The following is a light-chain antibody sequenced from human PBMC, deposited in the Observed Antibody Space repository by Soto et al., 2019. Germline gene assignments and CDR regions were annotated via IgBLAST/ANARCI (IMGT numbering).Light chain of an antibody. CDR2: DAS. V-gene: IGKV3-15*01. J-gene: IGKJ5*01. CDR3: QQYNNWPPN. Sequence: EIMLSQSPVTLSLSPGESATLSCRASQSIGSNYLAWYQQTPGQAPRVVIYDASTRATVIPARFSGSGSGTEFTLTISSLQSEDFAVYFCQQYNNWPPNFGQGTRLEI. CDR1: QSIGSN.